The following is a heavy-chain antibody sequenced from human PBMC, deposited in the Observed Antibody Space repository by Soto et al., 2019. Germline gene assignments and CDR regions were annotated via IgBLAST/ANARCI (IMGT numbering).Heavy chain of an antibody. J-gene: IGHJ5*02. Sequence: QVQLQESGPGLVKPSETLSLTCTVSGGSISSYYWSWIRQPPGKGLEWIGYIYYSGSTNYNPSLKSRVTLSVDTSKNQFSLKLRSVTAADTAVYYCARGGERSWIQLWSWGQGTLVTVSS. CDR3: ARGGERSWIQLWS. V-gene: IGHV4-59*08. D-gene: IGHD5-18*01. CDR2: IYYSGST. CDR1: GGSISSYY.